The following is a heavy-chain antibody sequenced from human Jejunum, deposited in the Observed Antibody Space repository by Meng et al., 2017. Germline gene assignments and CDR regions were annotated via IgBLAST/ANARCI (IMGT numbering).Heavy chain of an antibody. D-gene: IGHD3-10*02. J-gene: IGHJ4*02. CDR1: GDSVSCNSAA. CDR2: TYYRSKYYN. CDR3: ARDWGDVRGGFDF. Sequence: QDQLPHTGPGLVKPTHTLSLSCAISGDSVSCNSAAWNWIRQSPSRGLEWLGSTYYRSKYYNDYALSVKSRITINPDTSKNQFSLQLNSVTPEDTAIYYCARDWGDVRGGFDFWGQGTLVTVSS. V-gene: IGHV6-1*01.